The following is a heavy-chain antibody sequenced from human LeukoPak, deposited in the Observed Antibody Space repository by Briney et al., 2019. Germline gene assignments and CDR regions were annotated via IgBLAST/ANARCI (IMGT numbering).Heavy chain of an antibody. CDR1: GFTFSDYG. J-gene: IGHJ6*03. V-gene: IGHV3-30*02. Sequence: GGSLRLSCGASGFTFSDYGFHWVRQAPGKGLEWVTFLGSNVNDIHYADSVQGRFTISRDNSDNTVYLQMHNLRPEETAVYYCARAGRWIKGYMDVWGKGTTVIVSS. D-gene: IGHD5-12*01. CDR3: ARAGRWIKGYMDV. CDR2: LGSNVNDI.